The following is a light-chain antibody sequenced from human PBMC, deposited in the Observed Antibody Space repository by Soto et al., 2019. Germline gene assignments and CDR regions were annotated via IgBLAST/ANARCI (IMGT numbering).Light chain of an antibody. Sequence: QSARTQPASVSGSPGQSITISCTGTSSDDGGYNYVSWYQQHPGKAPKLMIYDVSNRPSGVSNRFSGSKSGNTASLTISGLQAEDEADYYCSSYTSSSTLVVFGGGTKLTVL. CDR1: SSDDGGYNY. V-gene: IGLV2-14*01. CDR2: DVS. J-gene: IGLJ2*01. CDR3: SSYTSSSTLVV.